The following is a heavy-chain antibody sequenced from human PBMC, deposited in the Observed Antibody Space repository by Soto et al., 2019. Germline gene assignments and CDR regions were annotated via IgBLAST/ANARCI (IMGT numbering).Heavy chain of an antibody. J-gene: IGHJ4*02. V-gene: IGHV4-39*01. CDR2: VYYRGRS. CDR3: VSQRTTVITQDYFDY. CDR1: GGSVTNSSYY. D-gene: IGHD4-4*01. Sequence: SETLSLTCTVSGGSVTNSSYYWGWIRQSPGKGLEWIGSVYYRGRSYSKSSVKSRVTISVDTSKNQFSLNLNSVTASDTAVYFSVSQRTTVITQDYFDYWGPGALVNV.